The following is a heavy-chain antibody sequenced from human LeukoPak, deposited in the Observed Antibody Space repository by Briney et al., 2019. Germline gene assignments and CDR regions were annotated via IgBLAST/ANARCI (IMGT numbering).Heavy chain of an antibody. CDR1: GGSFSGYY. D-gene: IGHD2-15*01. Sequence: PSETLSLTCAVYGGSFSGYYWSWIRQPPGKGLEWIGEINHSGSTNYNPSLKSRVTISVDTSKNQFSLKLSSVTAADTAVYYCARGPYCSGGSCYSWVDDWAQETLVTFSS. J-gene: IGHJ4*02. V-gene: IGHV4-34*01. CDR2: INHSGST. CDR3: ARGPYCSGGSCYSWVDD.